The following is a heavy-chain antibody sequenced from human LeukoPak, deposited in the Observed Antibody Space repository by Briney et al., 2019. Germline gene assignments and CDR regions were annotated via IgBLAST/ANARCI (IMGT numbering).Heavy chain of an antibody. CDR1: GGSISSYY. D-gene: IGHD3-16*01. Sequence: SETLSLTCTVSGGSISSYYWTWIRQPAGKGLEWIGRIYTTGSTNFSPSLKSRVTMSVDMSKSQFSLKLSSVTAADTAVYYCAREEHVGANFDYWGQGTLVTVSS. CDR3: AREEHVGANFDY. CDR2: IYTTGST. V-gene: IGHV4-4*07. J-gene: IGHJ4*02.